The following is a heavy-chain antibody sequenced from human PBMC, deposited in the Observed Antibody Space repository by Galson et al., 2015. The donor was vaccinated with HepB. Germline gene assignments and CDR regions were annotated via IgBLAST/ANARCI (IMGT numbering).Heavy chain of an antibody. CDR1: GYTFTSNG. Sequence: SCKAAGYTFTSNGISWVRQAPGRGLEWVGWISANSGRTTYAWRLLGRLTLTTDTSTSTGYMELRSSVTAADTAIYYCVRDLPTTIIVEGGAFDIWGPGTRVIVSS. V-gene: IGHV1-18*04. J-gene: IGHJ3*02. CDR3: VRDLPTTIIVEGGAFDI. D-gene: IGHD3-22*01. CDR2: ISANSGRT.